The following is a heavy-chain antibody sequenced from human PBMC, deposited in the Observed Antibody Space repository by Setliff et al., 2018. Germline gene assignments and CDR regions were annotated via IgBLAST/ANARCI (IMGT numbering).Heavy chain of an antibody. Sequence: PSETLSLTCAVYGGSFSGYYWSWIRQPPGKGLEWIGSIYYSGSTYYNPSLKSRVTISVDTSKNQFSLKLSSVTAADTAVYYCARDYYDSSGYYYFTTSRYNWFDPWGQGTLVTVSS. D-gene: IGHD3-22*01. J-gene: IGHJ5*02. CDR3: ARDYYDSSGYYYFTTSRYNWFDP. CDR2: IYYSGST. V-gene: IGHV4-34*01. CDR1: GGSFSGYY.